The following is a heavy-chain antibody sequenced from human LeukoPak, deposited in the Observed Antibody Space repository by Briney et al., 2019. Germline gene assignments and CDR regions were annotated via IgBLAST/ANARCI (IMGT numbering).Heavy chain of an antibody. Sequence: GGSLRLSCAASGFTFSKFGMHWVRQAPGKGLEWVSFIRNDGSNKYYADSVKGRFTISRDNSKNTLYLQMNSLRAEDTAVYYCAKGRVDDSSGYYPDDAFDIWGQGTMVTVSS. V-gene: IGHV3-30*02. CDR2: IRNDGSNK. J-gene: IGHJ3*02. CDR1: GFTFSKFG. D-gene: IGHD3-22*01. CDR3: AKGRVDDSSGYYPDDAFDI.